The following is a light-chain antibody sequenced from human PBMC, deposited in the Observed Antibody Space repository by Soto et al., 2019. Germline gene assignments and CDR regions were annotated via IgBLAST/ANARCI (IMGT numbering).Light chain of an antibody. V-gene: IGKV3-15*01. J-gene: IGKJ1*01. CDR1: QSVDTN. CDR2: GAS. Sequence: EIVMTQSPATLSVSPGERATFSCRASQSVDTNLAWYQQMPGQAPRLLIYGASTRASGIPARFSGSGSGTEFTLTISSLQPDDFATYYCQQYNSYRAFGQGTKVDIK. CDR3: QQYNSYRA.